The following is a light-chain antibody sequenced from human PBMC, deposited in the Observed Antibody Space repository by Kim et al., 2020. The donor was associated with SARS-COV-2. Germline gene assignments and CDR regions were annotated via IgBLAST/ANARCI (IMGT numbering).Light chain of an antibody. CDR1: QDISTY. Sequence: DIQLTQSPPFLSASVGDRVTITCRASQDISTYLAWYQQRPGKAPKLLIYGASTLQSGVPSRFSGGGSGTEFTLTINSLQPEDFATFYCQHLNSYTFTFGPGTKVDIK. J-gene: IGKJ3*01. V-gene: IGKV1-9*01. CDR2: GAS. CDR3: QHLNSYTFT.